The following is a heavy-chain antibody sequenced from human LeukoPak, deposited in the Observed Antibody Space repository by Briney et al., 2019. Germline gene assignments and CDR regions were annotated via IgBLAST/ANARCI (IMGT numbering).Heavy chain of an antibody. D-gene: IGHD4-23*01. V-gene: IGHV4-39*07. J-gene: IGHJ5*02. Sequence: PSETLSLTCTVSGGYIITSGHYWGWIRQPPGEGLEWIGSVYYTGVTSTNPFFRSRMSISVDTSKNQFSLNLTSVTVADAAVYYCARERSSSGGHNWFDPGGQGTLVTVSS. CDR3: ARERSSSGGHNWFDP. CDR2: VYYTGVT. CDR1: GGYIITSGHY.